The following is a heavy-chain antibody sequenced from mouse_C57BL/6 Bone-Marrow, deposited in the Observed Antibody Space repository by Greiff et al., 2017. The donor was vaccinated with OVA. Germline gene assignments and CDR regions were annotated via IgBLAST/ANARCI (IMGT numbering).Heavy chain of an antibody. CDR1: GYTFTDYE. CDR3: TRDDYDVNAMDY. D-gene: IGHD2-4*01. CDR2: IDPETGGT. V-gene: IGHV1-15*01. Sequence: QVQLKESGAELVRPGASVTLSCKASGYTFTDYEMHWVKQTPVHGLEWIGAIDPETGGTAYTQKFTGKAILTADKSSSTSYMELRSLTSEDSAVYYCTRDDYDVNAMDYWGQGTSVTVSS. J-gene: IGHJ4*01.